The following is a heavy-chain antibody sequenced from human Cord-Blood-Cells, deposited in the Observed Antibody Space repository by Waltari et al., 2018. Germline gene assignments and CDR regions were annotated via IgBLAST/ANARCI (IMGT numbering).Heavy chain of an antibody. CDR3: ASRAHLGQGGAFDI. D-gene: IGHD3-16*01. CDR1: GGSISSYY. CDR2: IYYSGRT. V-gene: IGHV4-59*01. Sequence: QVQLQESGPGLVKPSETLSLTCTVSGGSISSYYWSWIRQPPGKGLEWIGYIYYSGRTYYNPSLKSRVTISVDASKNQFSLKLSAVTAADTAVYYCASRAHLGQGGAFDIWGQGTMVTVSS. J-gene: IGHJ3*02.